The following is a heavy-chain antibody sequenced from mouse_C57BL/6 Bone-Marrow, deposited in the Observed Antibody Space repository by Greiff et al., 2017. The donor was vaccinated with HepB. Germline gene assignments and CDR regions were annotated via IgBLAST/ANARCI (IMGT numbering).Heavy chain of an antibody. Sequence: QVQLKQPGAELVKPGASVKMSCKASGYTFTSYWITWVKQRPGQGLEWIGDIYPGSGSTNYNEKFKSKATLTVDTSSSTAYMQLSSLTSEDSAVYYCAREGYGSSYAMDYWGQGTSVTVSS. CDR1: GYTFTSYW. D-gene: IGHD1-1*01. V-gene: IGHV1-55*01. J-gene: IGHJ4*01. CDR2: IYPGSGST. CDR3: AREGYGSSYAMDY.